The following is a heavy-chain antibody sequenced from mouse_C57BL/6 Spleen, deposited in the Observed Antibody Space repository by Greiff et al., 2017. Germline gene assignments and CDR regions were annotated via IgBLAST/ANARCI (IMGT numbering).Heavy chain of an antibody. CDR1: GYTFTDYE. CDR3: TRNRGNPRWYFDV. V-gene: IGHV1-15*01. J-gene: IGHJ1*03. CDR2: IDPETGGT. Sequence: QVQLQQSGAELVRPGASVTLSCKASGYTFTDYEMHWVKQTPVHGLEWIGAIDPETGGTAYNQKFKGKAILTADKSSITAYMELRSLTSEDSAVYYCTRNRGNPRWYFDVWGTGTTVTVSS. D-gene: IGHD2-1*01.